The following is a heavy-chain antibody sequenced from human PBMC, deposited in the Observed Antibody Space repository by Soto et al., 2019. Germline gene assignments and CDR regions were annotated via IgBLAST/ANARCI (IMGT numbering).Heavy chain of an antibody. CDR1: GGSISSYY. V-gene: IGHV4-59*01. Sequence: PSETLSLTCTVSGGSISSYYWSWIRQPPGKGLERIGYIYYSGSTNYNPSLKSRVTISVDTSKNQFSLKLSSVTAADTAVYYCARDTEGKNWFDPWGQGTLVTVSS. CDR2: IYYSGST. CDR3: ARDTEGKNWFDP. J-gene: IGHJ5*02.